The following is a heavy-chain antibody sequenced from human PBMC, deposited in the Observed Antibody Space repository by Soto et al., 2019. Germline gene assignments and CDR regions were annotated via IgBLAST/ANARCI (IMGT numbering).Heavy chain of an antibody. D-gene: IGHD3-3*01. CDR2: INHSGST. Sequence: PSETLSLTCAVYGGSISDYYWSWIRQPPGKGLEWIGEINHSGSTNYNPSLKSRVTISVDTSKNQFSLKLSSVTAADTAVYYCARDRRSSYDFWSGYYYAFDIWGQGTMVTVSS. J-gene: IGHJ3*02. CDR3: ARDRRSSYDFWSGYYYAFDI. CDR1: GGSISDYY. V-gene: IGHV4-34*01.